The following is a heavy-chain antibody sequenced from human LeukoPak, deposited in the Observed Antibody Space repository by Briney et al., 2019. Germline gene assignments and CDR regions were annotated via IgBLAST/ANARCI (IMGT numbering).Heavy chain of an antibody. CDR1: GFSFRSSA. Sequence: GGSLRLSCAASGFSFRSSAMHWVRQAPGKGLEWMAFMRSDGSDEHYADSVKGRFTISRDNSHNTLYLQMNSLRAEDTAVYYCARDENYAFDIWGQGTMVTVSS. J-gene: IGHJ3*02. V-gene: IGHV3-30*02. D-gene: IGHD2/OR15-2a*01. CDR3: ARDENYAFDI. CDR2: MRSDGSDE.